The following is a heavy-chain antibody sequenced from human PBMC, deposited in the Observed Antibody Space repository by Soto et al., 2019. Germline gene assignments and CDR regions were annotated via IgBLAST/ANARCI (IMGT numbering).Heavy chain of an antibody. V-gene: IGHV1-24*01. CDR1: GYTLTELS. D-gene: IGHD3-16*01. CDR2: FDPEDGKT. Sequence: QVQLVQSGAEVKKPGASVKVSCKVSGYTLTELSIHWVRQAPGKGLEWMGSFDPEDGKTFYAQKFQGRVTMTEDTSTDTAYMELSSLRSEDTAVYYCATTFFTSVWSFGMDVWGQGTTVTVSS. CDR3: ATTFFTSVWSFGMDV. J-gene: IGHJ6*02.